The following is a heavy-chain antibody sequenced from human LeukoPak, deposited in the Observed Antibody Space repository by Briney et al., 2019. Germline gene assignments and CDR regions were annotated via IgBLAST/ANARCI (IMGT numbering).Heavy chain of an antibody. CDR2: INAGNGNT. CDR3: ARDRNMVYCGGDCYNNWFDP. D-gene: IGHD2-21*02. V-gene: IGHV1-3*01. J-gene: IGHJ5*02. CDR1: GYTFTSYA. Sequence: ASVKVSCKASGYTFTSYAMHWVRQAPGQRLEWMGWINAGNGNTKYSQKFQGRVTITRDTSASTAYMELSSLRSEDTAVYYCARDRNMVYCGGDCYNNWFDPWGQGTLVTVSS.